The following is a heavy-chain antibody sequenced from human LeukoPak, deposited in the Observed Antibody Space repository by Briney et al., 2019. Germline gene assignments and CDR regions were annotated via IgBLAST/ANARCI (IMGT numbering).Heavy chain of an antibody. D-gene: IGHD6-19*01. CDR3: AKDRRIAVAGTVGEFDP. CDR2: ISGSGGST. CDR1: GFTFSSYA. J-gene: IGHJ5*02. Sequence: GGSLRLSCAAFGFTFSSYAMSWVRQAPGKGLEWVSAISGSGGSTYYADSVKGRFTISRDNSKNTLYLQMNSLRAEDTAVYYCAKDRRIAVAGTVGEFDPWGQGTLVTVSS. V-gene: IGHV3-23*01.